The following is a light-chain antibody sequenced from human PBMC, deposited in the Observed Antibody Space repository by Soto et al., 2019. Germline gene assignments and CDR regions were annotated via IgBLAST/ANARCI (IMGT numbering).Light chain of an antibody. J-gene: IGLJ1*01. CDR3: SSFRSSSPYV. Sequence: QSALTQPASVSGSPGQSITISCTGTISDIGGYNSVSWYQQHPGKAPQLMIYDVSHRPSGVSNRFSGSKSGNTASLTISGLQAEDEADYYCSSFRSSSPYVFGTGTKLTVL. V-gene: IGLV2-14*01. CDR2: DVS. CDR1: ISDIGGYNS.